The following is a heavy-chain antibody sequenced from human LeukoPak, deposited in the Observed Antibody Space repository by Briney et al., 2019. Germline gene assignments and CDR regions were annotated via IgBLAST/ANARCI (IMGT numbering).Heavy chain of an antibody. CDR2: IYPGDSDT. D-gene: IGHD6-13*01. CDR1: GYGFTSYW. Sequence: GESLKISCKGSGYGFTSYWIGWVRQMPGKGLEWMGIIYPGDSDTRYSPSFQGQVTISADKSISTAYLKWSSLKASDTAMYYCARSGSDSSSWTTTGPYGMDVWGQGTTVTVSS. V-gene: IGHV5-51*01. J-gene: IGHJ6*02. CDR3: ARSGSDSSSWTTTGPYGMDV.